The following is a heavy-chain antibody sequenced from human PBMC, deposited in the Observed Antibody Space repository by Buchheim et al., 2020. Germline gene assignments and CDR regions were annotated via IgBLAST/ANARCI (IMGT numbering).Heavy chain of an antibody. Sequence: EVQLLESGGGLVQPGGSLRLSCAASGFTFSSYAMSWVRQAPGKGLEWVSAISGSGGSTYYADSVKGRFTISRDHSKNTLYLQMNSLRAEDTAVYYCAKSKTRPYYYGSGSDYYYYGMDVWGQGTT. CDR3: AKSKTRPYYYGSGSDYYYYGMDV. CDR2: ISGSGGST. V-gene: IGHV3-23*01. D-gene: IGHD3-10*01. CDR1: GFTFSSYA. J-gene: IGHJ6*02.